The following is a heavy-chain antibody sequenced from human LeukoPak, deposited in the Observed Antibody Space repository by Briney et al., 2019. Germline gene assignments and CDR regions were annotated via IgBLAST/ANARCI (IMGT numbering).Heavy chain of an antibody. Sequence: SQTLSLTCAISGDSVSSNSAAWTWIRQSPSRGLEWLGRTYYRSKWYNDYAVSVKSRITINPDTSKNQFSLQLNSVTPEDTAVYYCAREGGYSSGWYNYYFDYWGQGTLVTVSS. J-gene: IGHJ4*02. CDR2: TYYRSKWYN. V-gene: IGHV6-1*01. D-gene: IGHD6-19*01. CDR3: AREGGYSSGWYNYYFDY. CDR1: GDSVSSNSAA.